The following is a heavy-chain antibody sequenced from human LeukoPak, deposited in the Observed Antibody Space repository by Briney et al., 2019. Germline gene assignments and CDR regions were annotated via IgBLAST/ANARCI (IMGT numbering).Heavy chain of an antibody. V-gene: IGHV4-61*02. CDR3: ARRWGGAAFDI. CDR2: ISTSGNT. J-gene: IGHJ3*02. CDR1: GGSISSGSYY. D-gene: IGHD3-16*01. Sequence: PSQTLSLTCTVSGGSISSGSYYWSWIRQPAGKGLEWIGRISTSGNTNYNPSLKSRVNISLDTSKDQFSLMLSSMTAADTAVYYCARRWGGAAFDIWGQGTMVTVSS.